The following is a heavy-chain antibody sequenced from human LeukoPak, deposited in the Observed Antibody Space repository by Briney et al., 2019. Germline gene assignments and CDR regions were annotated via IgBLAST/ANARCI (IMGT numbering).Heavy chain of an antibody. Sequence: PSETLSLTCAVSGGSISSSNWWSWVRQPPGQGLEWIGEINHSGSSNYNASLKSRVTISVDTSKNQFSLKLTSVTAADTAVYYCARAGFGLAPHRGTPFDYWGQGTLVTVSS. CDR3: ARAGFGLAPHRGTPFDY. D-gene: IGHD3-10*01. CDR2: INHSGSS. V-gene: IGHV4-4*02. J-gene: IGHJ4*02. CDR1: GGSISSSNW.